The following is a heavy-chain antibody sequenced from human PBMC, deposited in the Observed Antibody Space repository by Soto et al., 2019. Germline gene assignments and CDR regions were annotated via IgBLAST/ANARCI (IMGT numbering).Heavy chain of an antibody. V-gene: IGHV4-4*07. CDR3: ARDRGGSYFRRDRFDT. CDR1: GGSISSYY. D-gene: IGHD1-26*01. J-gene: IGHJ5*02. Sequence: NPSETLSLTCTVSGGSISSYYWSWIRQPAGKGLEWIGRIYTSGSTNYSPSLKSRVTMSVDTSKNQFSLKLSSVTAADTAVYYCARDRGGSYFRRDRFDTWRQGPLVTVSS. CDR2: IYTSGST.